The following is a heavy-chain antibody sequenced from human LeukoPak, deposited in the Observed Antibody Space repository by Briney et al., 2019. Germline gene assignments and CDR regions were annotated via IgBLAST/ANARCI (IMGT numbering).Heavy chain of an antibody. CDR2: INHGGST. J-gene: IGHJ3*02. CDR3: ARGVSGSYANAFDI. CDR1: GGSFSGYY. D-gene: IGHD1-26*01. Sequence: TSETLSLTCAVYGGSFSGYYWSWVRQPPGKALEWIGEINHGGSTNYNPSLKSRVTISVDTSKNQFSLKVNSVTAADTAVYYCARGVSGSYANAFDIWGQGTVVTVSS. V-gene: IGHV4-34*01.